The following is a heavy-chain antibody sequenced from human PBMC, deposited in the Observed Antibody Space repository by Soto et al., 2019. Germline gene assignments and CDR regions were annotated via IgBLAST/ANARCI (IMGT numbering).Heavy chain of an antibody. Sequence: EVQLVESGGGLVQPGGSLRLSCAASGFTFSSYWMSWVRQAPGKGLEWVANIKQDGSEKYYVDSEKGRFTISRDNAKNSLYLQMNSLRAEDTAVYYCARGRGCSTGCHNFDYWGQGSLVTVSS. CDR3: ARGRGCSTGCHNFDY. D-gene: IGHD2-2*01. CDR2: IKQDGSEK. J-gene: IGHJ4*02. CDR1: GFTFSSYW. V-gene: IGHV3-7*01.